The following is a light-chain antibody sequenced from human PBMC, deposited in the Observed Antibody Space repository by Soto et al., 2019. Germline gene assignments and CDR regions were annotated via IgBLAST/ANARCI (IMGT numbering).Light chain of an antibody. J-gene: IGLJ2*01. CDR2: EVS. CDR1: SSDVGGYKY. Sequence: QSVLTQPASVSGSPGQSITISCTGTSSDVGGYKYVSWYQQHPGKAPKLIIYEVSDRPSGVSNRFSGSKSGNTASLTISGLQTEDEADYYCSSYTIGSTRHVVFGGGTKVTVL. V-gene: IGLV2-14*01. CDR3: SSYTIGSTRHVV.